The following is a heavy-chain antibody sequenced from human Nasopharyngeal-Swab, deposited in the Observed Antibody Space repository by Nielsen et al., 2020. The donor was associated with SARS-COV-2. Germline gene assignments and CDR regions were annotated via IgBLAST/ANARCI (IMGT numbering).Heavy chain of an antibody. V-gene: IGHV1-3*01. D-gene: IGHD6-13*01. CDR2: INAGNGNT. Sequence: WVRQAPGQRLEWMGWINAGNGNTKYSQKFQGRVTITRGTSASTAYTELSSLRSEDTAVYYCASSTAAGTNYYYYYMDVWGKGTTVTVSS. CDR3: ASSTAAGTNYYYYYMDV. J-gene: IGHJ6*03.